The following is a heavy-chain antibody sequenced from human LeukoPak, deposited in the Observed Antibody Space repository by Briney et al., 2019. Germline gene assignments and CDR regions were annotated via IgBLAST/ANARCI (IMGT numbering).Heavy chain of an antibody. Sequence: VASVKVSCKASGYTFTGYYMHWVRQAPGQGLEWMGWINPNSGGTNYAQKFHGRVTMTRDTSISTAYMELSRLRSDDTAVYYCARDRRCCSGGSSDMDVWGKGTTVTVSS. V-gene: IGHV1-2*02. CDR1: GYTFTGYY. J-gene: IGHJ6*03. CDR2: INPNSGGT. CDR3: ARDRRCCSGGSSDMDV. D-gene: IGHD2-15*01.